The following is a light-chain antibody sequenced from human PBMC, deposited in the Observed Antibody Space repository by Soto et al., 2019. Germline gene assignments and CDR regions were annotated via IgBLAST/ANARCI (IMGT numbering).Light chain of an antibody. CDR1: SSDVGGYNY. CDR2: EVS. Sequence: QSALTQPASVSGSPGQSITISCTGTSSDVGGYNYVSWYQQHPGKAPKLIIYEVSNRPSGVSSRFSGSKSGNTASLTISGLQAEDEADYYCSSYTSSSSHIIFGGGTQLTVL. V-gene: IGLV2-14*01. CDR3: SSYTSSSSHII. J-gene: IGLJ2*01.